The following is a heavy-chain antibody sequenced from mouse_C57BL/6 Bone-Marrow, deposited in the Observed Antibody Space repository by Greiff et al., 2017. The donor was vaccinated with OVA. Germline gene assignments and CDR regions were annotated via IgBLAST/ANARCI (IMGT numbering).Heavy chain of an antibody. CDR2: IRNKANGYTT. Sequence: EVKLMESGGGLVQPGGSLSLSCAASGFTFTDYYMSWVRQPPGKALAWLGFIRNKANGYTTEYIASVKGRFTISRDNSQSILYLQMNALRAEDSATYYCARSYYDYDGAYWGQGTLVTVSA. J-gene: IGHJ3*01. D-gene: IGHD2-4*01. V-gene: IGHV7-3*01. CDR1: GFTFTDYY. CDR3: ARSYYDYDGAY.